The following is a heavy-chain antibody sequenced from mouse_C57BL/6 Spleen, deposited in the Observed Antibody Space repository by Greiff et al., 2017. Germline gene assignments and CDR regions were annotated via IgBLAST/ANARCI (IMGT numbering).Heavy chain of an antibody. V-gene: IGHV1-18*01. CDR3: ARFRYYYGSSWYFDY. CDR2: INPNNGGT. Sequence: EVQLQESGPELVKPGASVKIPCKASGYTFTDYNMDWVKQSHGKSLEWIGDINPNNGGTIYNQKFKGKATLTVDKSSSTAYMELRSLTSEDTAVYYCARFRYYYGSSWYFDYWGQGTTLTVSS. J-gene: IGHJ2*01. D-gene: IGHD1-1*01. CDR1: GYTFTDYN.